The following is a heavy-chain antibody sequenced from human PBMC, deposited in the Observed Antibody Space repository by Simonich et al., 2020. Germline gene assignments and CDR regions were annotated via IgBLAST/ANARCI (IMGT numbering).Heavy chain of an antibody. D-gene: IGHD2-15*01. Sequence: QVQLVQSGAEVKKPGSSVKVSCKASGGTFRSYAISWVRQAPGQGLEWRRRIIPIHGIANDAQKFQGKGTITAEKSASTAYMELSSLRSEDTAVYYCARGGLADRRIVYYYYMDVWGKGTTVTVSS. CDR3: ARGGLADRRIVYYYYMDV. J-gene: IGHJ6*03. CDR2: IIPIHGIA. V-gene: IGHV1-69*09. CDR1: GGTFRSYA.